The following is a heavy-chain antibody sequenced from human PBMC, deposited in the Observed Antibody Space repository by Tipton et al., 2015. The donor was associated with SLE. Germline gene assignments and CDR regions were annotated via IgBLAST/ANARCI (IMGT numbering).Heavy chain of an antibody. D-gene: IGHD2-2*01. V-gene: IGHV4-4*08. CDR1: GGSISNYY. J-gene: IGHJ2*01. Sequence: TLSLTCTVSGGSISNYYWSWIRQTPGKGLEWIGYVYTSGSTTYSPSLKSRVTISLDTSKNQISLKLSSVTAEDTAIYFCARSSTEGKHWFFDLWGRGTLVTVSS. CDR3: ARSSTEGKHWFFDL. CDR2: VYTSGST.